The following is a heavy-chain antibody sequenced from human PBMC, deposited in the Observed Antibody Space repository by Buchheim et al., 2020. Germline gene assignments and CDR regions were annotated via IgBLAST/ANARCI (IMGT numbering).Heavy chain of an antibody. J-gene: IGHJ4*02. Sequence: EVQLVESGGGLVQPGRSLRLSCTASGFTFGDYAMSWVRQAPGKGLEWVGFIRSKAYGGTTEYAASVKGRFTISRDDSKRIAYLQMNSLKAEDTAVYYCTRDPPCWGGDCYNGGYWGQGTL. V-gene: IGHV3-49*04. CDR3: TRDPPCWGGDCYNGGY. CDR2: IRSKAYGGTT. CDR1: GFTFGDYA. D-gene: IGHD2-21*02.